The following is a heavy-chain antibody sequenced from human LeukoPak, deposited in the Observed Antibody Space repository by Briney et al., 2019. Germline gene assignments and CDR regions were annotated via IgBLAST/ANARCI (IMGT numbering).Heavy chain of an antibody. D-gene: IGHD6-13*01. Sequence: SETLSLTCTVSGGSISSYYWSWIRQPPGKGLEWIGNSYYSGSTNYNPSLKSRVTISVDTSKNQFSLKLSSVTAADTAVYYCVPWAAAGTDWFDPWGQGTLVTVSS. CDR3: VPWAAAGTDWFDP. J-gene: IGHJ5*02. CDR2: SYYSGST. CDR1: GGSISSYY. V-gene: IGHV4-59*01.